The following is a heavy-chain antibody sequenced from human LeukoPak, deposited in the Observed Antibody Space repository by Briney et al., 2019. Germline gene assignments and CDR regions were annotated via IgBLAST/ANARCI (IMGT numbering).Heavy chain of an antibody. J-gene: IGHJ3*02. V-gene: IGHV3-30-3*01. Sequence: PGRSLRLSCAASGFTFSSYAMHWVRQAPGKGLEWVAVISYDGSNKYYADSVKGRFTISRDNSKNTLYLQMNSLRAEDTAVYYCAREVRDTRYGSGPHVAFDIWGQGTMVTVSS. D-gene: IGHD3-10*01. CDR3: AREVRDTRYGSGPHVAFDI. CDR1: GFTFSSYA. CDR2: ISYDGSNK.